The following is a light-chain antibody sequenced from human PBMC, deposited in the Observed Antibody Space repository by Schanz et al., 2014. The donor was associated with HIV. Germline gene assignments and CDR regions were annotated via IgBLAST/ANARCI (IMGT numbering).Light chain of an antibody. Sequence: QSVLTQPPSVSAAPGQTVTVSCSGSSSNIGAGYDVHWYQQIPGTAPKLLISGNNNRPSGVPDRFSGSKSGTSASLAISGLRSEDEADYYCAAWDDSLSGPVFGGGTKLTVL. CDR3: AAWDDSLSGPV. CDR1: SSNIGAGYD. CDR2: GNN. V-gene: IGLV1-40*01. J-gene: IGLJ2*01.